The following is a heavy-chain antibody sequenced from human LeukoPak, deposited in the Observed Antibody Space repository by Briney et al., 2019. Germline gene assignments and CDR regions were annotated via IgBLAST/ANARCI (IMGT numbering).Heavy chain of an antibody. D-gene: IGHD6-19*01. CDR1: GFTFSRYN. J-gene: IGHJ6*03. CDR2: ISSSSSYI. Sequence: GGSLRLSCAGSGFTFSRYNMNWFRQAPGKGLERVSSISSSSSYIYADSVKGRFTISRDNAKNSLYLQMNSLGAEDTAVYYCARDAQWLVPEGYYMDLWGKGTTVTVSS. CDR3: ARDAQWLVPEGYYMDL. V-gene: IGHV3-21*01.